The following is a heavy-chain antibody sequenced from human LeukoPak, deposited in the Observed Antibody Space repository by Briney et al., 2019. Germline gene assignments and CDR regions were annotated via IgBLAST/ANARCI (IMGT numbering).Heavy chain of an antibody. V-gene: IGHV3-30*04. CDR3: ARGIEEYSSSPGDY. Sequence: PGGSLRLSCAASGFTFSSYAMHWVRQAPGKGLEWVAVISYDGSNKYYADSVKGRFTISRDNSKNTLYLQMNSLRAEDTAVYYCARGIEEYSSSPGDYWGQGTLVTVSS. CDR2: ISYDGSNK. CDR1: GFTFSSYA. J-gene: IGHJ4*02. D-gene: IGHD6-6*01.